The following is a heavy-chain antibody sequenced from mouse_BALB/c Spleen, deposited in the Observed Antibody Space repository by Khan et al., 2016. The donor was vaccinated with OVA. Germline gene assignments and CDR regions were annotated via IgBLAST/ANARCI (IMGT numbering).Heavy chain of an antibody. CDR3: ARNYRYDVYFDS. J-gene: IGHJ2*01. Sequence: VQLQQPGPELVKPGASVKMSCTASGYTSTSSVIHWVRQKSGQGLDWIGYIYPFNDGTKYNEKFEGKATLTSDKSSSTAYMELSSLTSEDSAVYYCARNYRYDVYFDSWGQGTTLTVSS. CDR2: IYPFNDGT. V-gene: IGHV1S136*01. CDR1: GYTSTSSV. D-gene: IGHD2-14*01.